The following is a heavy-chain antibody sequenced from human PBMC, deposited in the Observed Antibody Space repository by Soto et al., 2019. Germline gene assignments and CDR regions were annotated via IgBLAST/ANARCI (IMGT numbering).Heavy chain of an antibody. CDR1: GGTFVSSA. Sequence: QVQLLQSGAELREPGSSVRVSCTPSGGTFVSSAFAWVRQAPGGKIEWMGGIIPILGSTKYAEKFLGRLTIRADDSSRTAYLELSSLTCDDTAVYFCAKKNPHGDSNKAWLDPWGQGTLVTVST. V-gene: IGHV1-69*01. CDR2: IIPILGST. J-gene: IGHJ5*02. CDR3: AKKNPHGDSNKAWLDP. D-gene: IGHD2-8*01.